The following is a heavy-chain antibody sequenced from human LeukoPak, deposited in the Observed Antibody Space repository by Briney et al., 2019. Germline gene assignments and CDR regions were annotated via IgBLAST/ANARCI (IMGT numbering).Heavy chain of an antibody. V-gene: IGHV4-34*01. CDR3: AKSSYYYDSSGYYSVGYFDY. J-gene: IGHJ4*02. D-gene: IGHD3-22*01. CDR2: INHSGST. Sequence: SETLSLTCAVYGGSFSGYYWSWIRQPPGKGLEWIGEINHSGSTNYNPSLKSRVTISVDTSKNQFPLKLSSVTAADTAVYYCAKSSYYYDSSGYYSVGYFDYWGQGTLVTVSS. CDR1: GGSFSGYY.